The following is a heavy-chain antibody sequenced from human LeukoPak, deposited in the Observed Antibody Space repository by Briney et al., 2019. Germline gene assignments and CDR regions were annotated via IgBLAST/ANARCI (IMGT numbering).Heavy chain of an antibody. V-gene: IGHV4-34*01. CDR1: GGSVSGYY. CDR2: INHSGNT. Sequence: SETLSLTCAVSGGSVSGYYWTWIRQPPGKGLEWIGEINHSGNTNYSPSLKSRISISIDTSKSQSSLRLSSVSAADTAVYYCATTNYDFWSGYLDYWDQGALVTVSS. D-gene: IGHD3-3*01. J-gene: IGHJ4*02. CDR3: ATTNYDFWSGYLDY.